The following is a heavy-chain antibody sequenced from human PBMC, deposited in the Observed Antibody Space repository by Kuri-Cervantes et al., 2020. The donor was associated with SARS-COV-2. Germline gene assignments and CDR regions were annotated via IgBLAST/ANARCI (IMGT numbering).Heavy chain of an antibody. CDR1: GFTFSSYA. V-gene: IGHV3-30-3*02. CDR2: ISYDGSNN. D-gene: IGHD1-26*01. CDR3: AKTRSGSSTSAFDI. J-gene: IGHJ3*02. Sequence: GGSLRLSCAASGFTFSSYAMHWVRQAPGKGLEWVAVISYDGSNNYYADSVKGRFTISRDNSKHTLYLQMNSLRAEDTAVYYCAKTRSGSSTSAFDIWGQGTMVTVSS.